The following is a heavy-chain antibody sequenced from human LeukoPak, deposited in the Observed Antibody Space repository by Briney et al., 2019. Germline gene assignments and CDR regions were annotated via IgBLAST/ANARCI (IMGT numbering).Heavy chain of an antibody. CDR1: GFTVSNNY. J-gene: IGHJ4*02. CDR3: AGRRVLDASFDY. D-gene: IGHD3-16*01. Sequence: GGSLRLSCAASGFTVSNNYMSLVREAPGKGLEWVSVIYSGDNTYYVESVKGRFTISRDNSKNTLFLQMNRLRAEDTAVYYCAGRRVLDASFDYWGQGTLVTVSS. V-gene: IGHV3-66*02. CDR2: IYSGDNT.